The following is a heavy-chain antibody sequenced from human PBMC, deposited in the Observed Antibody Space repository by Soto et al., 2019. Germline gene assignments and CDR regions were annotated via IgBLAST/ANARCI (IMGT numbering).Heavy chain of an antibody. CDR3: ARGYYDSNGQSNTFDI. Sequence: ETLSLTFTFSGASISSSYWSWIRQSPGKGLEWIGYVYYSGSTKYNPSLKSRVTISVDTSKNQFSLKLSSVTAADTAVYYCARGYYDSNGQSNTFDIWGQGTMVTVSS. V-gene: IGHV4-59*01. CDR2: VYYSGST. J-gene: IGHJ3*02. CDR1: GASISSSY. D-gene: IGHD3-22*01.